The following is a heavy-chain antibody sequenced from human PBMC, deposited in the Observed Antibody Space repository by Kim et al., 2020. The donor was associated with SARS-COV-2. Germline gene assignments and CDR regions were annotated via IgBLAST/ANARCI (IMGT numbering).Heavy chain of an antibody. CDR3: AKARTDDAFDI. CDR2: IWYDGSNK. V-gene: IGHV3-33*06. Sequence: GGSLRLSCAASGFTFSSYGMHWVRQAPGKGLEWVAVIWYDGSNKYYADSVKGRFTISRDNSKNTLYLQMNSLRAEDTAVYYCAKARTDDAFDIWGQGTMVSVSS. J-gene: IGHJ3*02. CDR1: GFTFSSYG.